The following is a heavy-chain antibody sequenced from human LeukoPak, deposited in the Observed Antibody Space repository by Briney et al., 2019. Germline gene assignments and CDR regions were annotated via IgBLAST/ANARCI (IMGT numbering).Heavy chain of an antibody. CDR3: ARARSGYSYILDY. D-gene: IGHD5-18*01. CDR2: SYSDGST. Sequence: GGSLRLSCAASGFIVSSNYMSWVRQAPGKGLEWVSVSYSDGSTYYADSVKGRFTISRDNSKNTLYLQMNSLRAEDTAMYYCARARSGYSYILDYWGQGALVTVSS. V-gene: IGHV3-53*01. CDR1: GFIVSSNY. J-gene: IGHJ4*02.